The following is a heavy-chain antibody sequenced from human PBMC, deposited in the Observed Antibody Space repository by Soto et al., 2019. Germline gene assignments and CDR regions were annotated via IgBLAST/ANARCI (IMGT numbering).Heavy chain of an antibody. CDR3: ARDWGWELQTYYCYGMDV. V-gene: IGHV1-18*01. D-gene: IGHD1-26*01. CDR2: ISAYNGNT. J-gene: IGHJ6*02. Sequence: RASVKVSCKASGYTFTSYGISWVRQAPGQGLEWMGWISAYNGNTNYAQKLQGRVTMTTDTSTGTAYMELRSLRSDDTAVYYCARDWGWELQTYYCYGMDVWGQGTTVTVSS. CDR1: GYTFTSYG.